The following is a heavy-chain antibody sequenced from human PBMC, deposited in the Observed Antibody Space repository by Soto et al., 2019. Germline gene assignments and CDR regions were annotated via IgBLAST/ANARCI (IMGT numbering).Heavy chain of an antibody. D-gene: IGHD6-19*01. CDR2: ISGYNGNT. V-gene: IGHV1-18*04. CDR3: ARWKSTGWYSIYY. J-gene: IGHJ4*02. Sequence: QVQLVQYGGEVTKTGASVKVSCKASGYSFTSYDITWVRQAPGQGLEWMGWISGYNGNTNYAQKFQGRVTMTTDTSTSTAYMELRSLRSDDTAVYYCARWKSTGWYSIYYWGQGTLVTVSS. CDR1: GYSFTSYD.